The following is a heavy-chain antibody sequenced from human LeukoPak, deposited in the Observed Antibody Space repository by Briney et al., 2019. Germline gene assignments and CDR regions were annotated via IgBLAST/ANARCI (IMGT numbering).Heavy chain of an antibody. CDR3: ASRDRFDP. CDR2: IIPILGIA. CDR1: GYTFTGYY. Sequence: SVKVSCKASGYTFTGYYIHWVRQAPGQGLEWMGRIIPILGIANYAQKFQGRVTITADKSTSTAYMELSSLRSEDTAVYYCASRDRFDPWGQGTLVTVSS. V-gene: IGHV1-69*02. J-gene: IGHJ5*02.